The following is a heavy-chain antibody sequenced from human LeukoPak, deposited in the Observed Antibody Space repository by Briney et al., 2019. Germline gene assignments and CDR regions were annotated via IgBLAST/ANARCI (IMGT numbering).Heavy chain of an antibody. Sequence: PSETLSLTCAVYDGSFSDFYWSWIRQPPGKGLEWIGEINHIGTTNYNPSFKSRVSISVDTSKNRFSLRLNSVTAADTAVYYCARGPFAHDYTDYAWGQGTLVTVSS. J-gene: IGHJ4*02. D-gene: IGHD4-11*01. CDR2: INHIGTT. CDR1: DGSFSDFY. V-gene: IGHV4-34*01. CDR3: ARGPFAHDYTDYA.